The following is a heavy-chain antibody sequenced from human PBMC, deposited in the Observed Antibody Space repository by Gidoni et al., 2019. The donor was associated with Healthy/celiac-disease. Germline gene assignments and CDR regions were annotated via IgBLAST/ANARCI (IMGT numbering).Heavy chain of an antibody. CDR1: GFTFSSYA. CDR3: AKDSNYYDSSGYYLEGGWFDP. CDR2: ISGSGGST. V-gene: IGHV3-23*01. J-gene: IGHJ5*02. Sequence: EVQLLESGGGLVQPGGSLRLSCAASGFTFSSYALSWVRQAPGKGLEWVSAISGSGGSTYYADSVKGRFTISRDNSKNTLYLQMNSLRAEDTAVYYCAKDSNYYDSSGYYLEGGWFDPWGQGTLVTVSS. D-gene: IGHD3-22*01.